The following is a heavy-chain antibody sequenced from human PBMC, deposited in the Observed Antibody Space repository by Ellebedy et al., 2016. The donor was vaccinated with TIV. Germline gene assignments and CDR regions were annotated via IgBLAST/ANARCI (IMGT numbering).Heavy chain of an antibody. V-gene: IGHV4-39*01. CDR2: IYSSGST. D-gene: IGHD3/OR15-3a*01. Sequence: SETLSLTCTVSGGSITRSTYYWGWIRQPPGKGLEWIGTIYSSGSTYYNPSLKSRLTISVDTSKNQFSLKLSSVTAADTAVYFCARNLVIFTFDKWYFDLWGRGTLVTVSS. CDR3: ARNLVIFTFDKWYFDL. CDR1: GGSITRSTYY. J-gene: IGHJ2*01.